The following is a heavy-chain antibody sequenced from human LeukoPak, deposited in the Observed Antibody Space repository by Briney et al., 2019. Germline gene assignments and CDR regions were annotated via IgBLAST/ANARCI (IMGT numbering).Heavy chain of an antibody. Sequence: SETLSLTCTVSGGSISSFFWSWIRQPPSQGLELIVDIYYSGSTNYDPSLKSRVTISVDTSKNQFSLKLSSVTAADTAVYYCARDVAGGFDYWGQGTLVTVSS. J-gene: IGHJ4*02. CDR3: ARDVAGGFDY. CDR1: GGSISSFF. D-gene: IGHD3-16*01. CDR2: IYYSGST. V-gene: IGHV4-59*01.